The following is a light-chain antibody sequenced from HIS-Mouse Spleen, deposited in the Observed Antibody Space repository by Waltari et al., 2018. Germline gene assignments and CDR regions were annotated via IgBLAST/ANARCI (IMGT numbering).Light chain of an antibody. CDR2: EGS. Sequence: QSALTQPASVSGSPGQSITIPCPGPSRDVGMYHLFSWYQQHPGKAPKLMIYEGSKRPSGVSNRFSGSKSGNTASLTISGLQAEDEADYYCCSYAGSSTWVFGGGTKLTVL. V-gene: IGLV2-23*01. CDR1: SRDVGMYHL. CDR3: CSYAGSSTWV. J-gene: IGLJ3*02.